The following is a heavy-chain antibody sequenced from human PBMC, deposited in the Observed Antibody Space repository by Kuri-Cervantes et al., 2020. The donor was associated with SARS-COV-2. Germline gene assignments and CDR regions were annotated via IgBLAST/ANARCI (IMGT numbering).Heavy chain of an antibody. CDR1: GFTFSSYG. D-gene: IGHD1-26*01. V-gene: IGHV3-33*01. J-gene: IGHJ6*02. CDR2: IWYDGSNK. Sequence: LSLTCAASGFTFSSYGMHWVRQAPGKGLEWVAVIWYDGSNKYYADSVKGRFTISRDNSKNTLYLQMNSLRAEDTAVYYCAREGVVGATTYYYYGMDVWGQGTTVTVSS. CDR3: AREGVVGATTYYYYGMDV.